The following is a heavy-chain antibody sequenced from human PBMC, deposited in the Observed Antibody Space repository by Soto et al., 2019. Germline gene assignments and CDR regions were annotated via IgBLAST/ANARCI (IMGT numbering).Heavy chain of an antibody. CDR2: IWYDGSNK. J-gene: IGHJ4*02. D-gene: IGHD1-20*01. Sequence: QVQLVESGGGVVQPGRSLRLSCAASGFTFSSYGMHWVLQAPGKGLELVAVIWYDGSNKYYADSVKGRFTISRDNSKNTLYLQMNSLRAEDTAVYYCARGNRYLVYWGQGTLVTVSS. CDR3: ARGNRYLVY. V-gene: IGHV3-33*01. CDR1: GFTFSSYG.